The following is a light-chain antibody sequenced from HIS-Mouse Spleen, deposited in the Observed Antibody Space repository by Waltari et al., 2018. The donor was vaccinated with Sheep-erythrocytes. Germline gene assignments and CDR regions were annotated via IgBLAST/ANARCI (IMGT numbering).Light chain of an antibody. Sequence: QSALTQPASVSGSPGQSITISCPGTSSDGGGYNSVSWYQQHPGKAPKLMIYEVSNRPSGVSNRFSGSKSGNTASLTISGLQAEDEADYYCCSYAGSYTVVFGGGTKLTVL. CDR2: EVS. CDR3: CSYAGSYTVV. J-gene: IGLJ2*01. V-gene: IGLV2-14*01. CDR1: SSDGGGYNS.